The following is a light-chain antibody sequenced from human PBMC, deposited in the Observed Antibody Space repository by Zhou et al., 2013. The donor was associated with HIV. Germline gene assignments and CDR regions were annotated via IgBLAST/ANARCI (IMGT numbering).Light chain of an antibody. CDR1: QSLLHSSGNNF. J-gene: IGKJ2*01. CDR2: LGS. CDR3: MQTLQNPYT. Sequence: DIVMTQSPLSLPVSPGEPASISCRSSQSLLHSSGNNFLDWYLQKPGQSPQLLIYLGSNRASGVPDRFSGSGSGTDFTLKISRVEADDVGVYYCMQTLQNPYTFGRGDQAGDQT. V-gene: IGKV2-28*01.